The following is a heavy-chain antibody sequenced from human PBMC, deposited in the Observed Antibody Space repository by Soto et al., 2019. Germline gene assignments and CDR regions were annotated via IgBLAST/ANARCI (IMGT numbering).Heavy chain of an antibody. J-gene: IGHJ3*02. V-gene: IGHV1-18*01. Sequence: QVQLVQSGADVKKPGASVKVSCKASGYNFTSYGISWVRQDPGQGLEWMGWISPHNDRTKYARRFQDRVTMTTETPTSTVYMSLGSLRSDDTVVYYCARDLDYSSGRYFDHDAFDIWGQGTVVTVSS. D-gene: IGHD6-19*01. CDR2: ISPHNDRT. CDR1: GYNFTSYG. CDR3: ARDLDYSSGRYFDHDAFDI.